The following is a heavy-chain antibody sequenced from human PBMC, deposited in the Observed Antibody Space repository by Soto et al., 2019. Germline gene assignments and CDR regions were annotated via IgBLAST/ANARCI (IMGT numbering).Heavy chain of an antibody. J-gene: IGHJ6*03. V-gene: IGHV4-59*01. CDR2: IYYSGST. CDR3: ARSVLDIVVVVAATDYYYYMDV. Sequence: SEPLSDTCXVADGSSSSYYWSCILQHPGKGLEWIGYIYYSGSTNYNPSLKSRVTISVDTSKNQFSLKLSSVTAADTAVYYCARSVLDIVVVVAATDYYYYMDVWGKGTTVTVSS. D-gene: IGHD2-15*01. CDR1: DGSSSSYY.